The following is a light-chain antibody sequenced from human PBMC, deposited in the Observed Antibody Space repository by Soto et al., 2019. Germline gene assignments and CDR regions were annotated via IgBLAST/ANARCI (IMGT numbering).Light chain of an antibody. CDR1: SGHSSYA. CDR3: QTWGTGIHV. Sequence: QSVLTQSPSASASLGASVKLTCTLSSGHSSYAIAWHQQQPEKGPRYLMKLNSDGSHSKGDGIPDRFSGSSSGAERYLTISSLQAEDVSDYYCQTWGTGIHVFGTGSQLTVL. J-gene: IGLJ1*01. CDR2: LNSDGSH. V-gene: IGLV4-69*01.